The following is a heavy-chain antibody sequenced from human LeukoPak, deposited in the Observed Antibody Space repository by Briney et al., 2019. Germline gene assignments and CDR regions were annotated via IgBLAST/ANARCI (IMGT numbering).Heavy chain of an antibody. V-gene: IGHV3-30*04. Sequence: GRSLRLSCAASGFTFSSYAMHWVRQAPGKGLEWVAVISYDGSNKYYADSVKGRFTISRDNSKNTLYLQMNSLRAEDTAVYYCARDREYDSSDYYEFGFPDYWGQGTLVTVSS. CDR3: ARDREYDSSDYYEFGFPDY. CDR1: GFTFSSYA. D-gene: IGHD3-22*01. J-gene: IGHJ4*02. CDR2: ISYDGSNK.